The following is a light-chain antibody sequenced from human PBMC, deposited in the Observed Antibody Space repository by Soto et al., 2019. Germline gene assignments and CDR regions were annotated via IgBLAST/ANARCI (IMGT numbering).Light chain of an antibody. J-gene: IGKJ1*01. CDR3: QQYNSYPWT. Sequence: DIQMTQSPSTLSASVGDRVTITCRASQSISSWLAWYQQKPGKAPKLLIYDAXSLESGVPSRFSGSGPGTEFTLTITSLQPDDFATYYCQQYNSYPWTFGQGTMVDIK. CDR2: DAX. V-gene: IGKV1-5*01. CDR1: QSISSW.